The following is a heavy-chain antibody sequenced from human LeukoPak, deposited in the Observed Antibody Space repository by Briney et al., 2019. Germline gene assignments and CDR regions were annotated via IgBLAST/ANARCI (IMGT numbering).Heavy chain of an antibody. D-gene: IGHD2-2*01. CDR3: AKEIGVVVPAAGDY. J-gene: IGHJ4*02. CDR2: ISSSGSTR. CDR1: RFTFSSYE. V-gene: IGHV3-48*03. Sequence: GGSLRLSCAASRFTFSSYEMNWVRQAPGKGLEWVSYISSSGSTRYYADSVKGRFTISRDNSKNTLYLQMNSLRAEDTAVYYCAKEIGVVVPAAGDYWGQGTLVTVSS.